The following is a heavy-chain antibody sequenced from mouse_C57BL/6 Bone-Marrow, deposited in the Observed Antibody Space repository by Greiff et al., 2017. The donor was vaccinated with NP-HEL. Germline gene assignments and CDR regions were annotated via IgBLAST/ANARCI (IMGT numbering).Heavy chain of an antibody. V-gene: IGHV1-59*01. Sequence: QVQLQQPGAELVRPGTSVKLSCKASGYTFTSYWMHWVKQRPGQGLEWIGVNDPSDSYTNYNQKFKGKATLTVDTSTSTAYMQLSSLTSEDSAVYYCARSDYGNYEGAYWGQGTLVTVSA. J-gene: IGHJ3*01. D-gene: IGHD2-1*01. CDR1: GYTFTSYW. CDR2: NDPSDSYT. CDR3: ARSDYGNYEGAY.